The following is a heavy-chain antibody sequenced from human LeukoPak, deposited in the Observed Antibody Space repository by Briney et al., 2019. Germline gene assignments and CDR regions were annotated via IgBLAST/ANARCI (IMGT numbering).Heavy chain of an antibody. V-gene: IGHV1-8*01. Sequence: ASVKVSCKASGYTFTSYDINWVRPATGQGLEWMGWMNPNSGNTGYAQKFQGRVTMTRNTSISTAYMELSSLRSEDTAVYHCARGKKAPPLRFLEWLHKYYFDYWGQGTLVTVSS. D-gene: IGHD3-3*01. CDR2: MNPNSGNT. CDR3: ARGKKAPPLRFLEWLHKYYFDY. J-gene: IGHJ4*02. CDR1: GYTFTSYD.